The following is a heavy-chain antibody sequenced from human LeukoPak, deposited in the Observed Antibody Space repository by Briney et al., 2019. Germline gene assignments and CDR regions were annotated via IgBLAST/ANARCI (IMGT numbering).Heavy chain of an antibody. D-gene: IGHD1-14*01. CDR3: AIMGTGTWFDP. CDR1: GFTFSSYS. J-gene: IGHJ5*02. CDR2: ISSSSSYI. V-gene: IGHV3-21*01. Sequence: PGGYLRLSCAASGFTFSSYSMNWVRQAPGKGLEWVSSISSSSSYIYYTDSVKGRFTIARYNAKNSLYLQMNSRRAEDTAVYYCAIMGTGTWFDPWGQGTLVTVSS.